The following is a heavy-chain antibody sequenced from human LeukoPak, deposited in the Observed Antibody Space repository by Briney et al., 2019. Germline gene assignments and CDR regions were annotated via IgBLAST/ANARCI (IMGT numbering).Heavy chain of an antibody. V-gene: IGHV3-23*01. CDR2: ISGSGGGT. D-gene: IGHD2-2*01. CDR3: AKMGGRISAAVDN. CDR1: GFTFNTYA. Sequence: PGGSLRLSCAASGFTFNTYAMSWVRQAPGKGLEWVSVISGSGGGTYYADSVKGRFTISRDNSKSTLYLQMNSLRVEDTAVYCCAKMGGRISAAVDNWGQGTLVTVSS. J-gene: IGHJ4*02.